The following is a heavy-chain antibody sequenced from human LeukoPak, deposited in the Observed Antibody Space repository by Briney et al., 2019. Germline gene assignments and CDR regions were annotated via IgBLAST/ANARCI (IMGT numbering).Heavy chain of an antibody. J-gene: IGHJ6*02. V-gene: IGHV3-7*04. CDR2: IKQDGSEK. D-gene: IGHD3-3*01. Sequence: ETLSLTCAVYGGSFSGYYWSWIRQPPGKGLEWVANIKQDGSEKYYVDSVKGRFTISRDNAKNSLYLQMNSLRAEDTAVYYCARVNYDFWSGYFRPGYYYYGMDVWGQGTTVTVSS. CDR3: ARVNYDFWSGYFRPGYYYYGMDV. CDR1: GGSFSGYY.